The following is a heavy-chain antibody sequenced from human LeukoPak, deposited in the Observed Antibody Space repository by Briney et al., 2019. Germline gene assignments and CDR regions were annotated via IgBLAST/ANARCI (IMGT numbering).Heavy chain of an antibody. CDR1: GFTFSTFS. V-gene: IGHV3-30-3*01. Sequence: GGSLGLSCAASGFTFSTFSMYWVRQAPGKGLEWVALISYSGSEKYYADSVEGRFTISRDNSRNTLYLQMNSLSVEDTAFYYCAKDLANSWTIDYWGQGTLVTVSS. CDR2: ISYSGSEK. CDR3: AKDLANSWTIDY. J-gene: IGHJ4*02. D-gene: IGHD1-1*01.